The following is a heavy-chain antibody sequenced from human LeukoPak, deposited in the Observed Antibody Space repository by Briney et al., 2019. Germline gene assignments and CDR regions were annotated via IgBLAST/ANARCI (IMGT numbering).Heavy chain of an antibody. V-gene: IGHV5-51*01. Sequence: GESLKISCEGFGFSFTTYWIGWVRQMPGKGLEWMGIIYPDDSDTRYSPSFQGQVTISADKSISTAYLQWSSLKASDTAMYYCARPIKYCSSTSCYIGGAFDIWGQGTMVTVSS. J-gene: IGHJ3*02. D-gene: IGHD2-2*02. CDR1: GFSFTTYW. CDR3: ARPIKYCSSTSCYIGGAFDI. CDR2: IYPDDSDT.